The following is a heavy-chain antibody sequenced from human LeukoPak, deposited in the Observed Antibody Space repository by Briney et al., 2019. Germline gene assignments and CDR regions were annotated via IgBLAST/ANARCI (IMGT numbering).Heavy chain of an antibody. CDR3: AKCTAAALYGMDV. Sequence: GGSPRLSCAASGFTFSSYGMHWVRQAPGKGLEWVAVISYDGSNKYYADSVKGRFTISRDNSKNTLYLQMNSLRAEDTAVYYCAKCTAAALYGMDVWGQGTTVTVSS. CDR1: GFTFSSYG. CDR2: ISYDGSNK. J-gene: IGHJ6*02. V-gene: IGHV3-30*18. D-gene: IGHD6-13*01.